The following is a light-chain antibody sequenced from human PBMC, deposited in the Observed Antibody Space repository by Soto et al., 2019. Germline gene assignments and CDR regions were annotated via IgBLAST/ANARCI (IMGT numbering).Light chain of an antibody. J-gene: IGKJ1*01. CDR1: QSISSY. V-gene: IGKV1-39*01. CDR2: AAS. Sequence: SLTKNVGDRVTITCRASQSISSYLNWYQQKPGKAPKLLIYAASSLQSGVPSRFSGSGSGTDFTLTISSLQPEEFATYYFQQRYRHPCSFGQGTTADMK. CDR3: QQRYRHPCS.